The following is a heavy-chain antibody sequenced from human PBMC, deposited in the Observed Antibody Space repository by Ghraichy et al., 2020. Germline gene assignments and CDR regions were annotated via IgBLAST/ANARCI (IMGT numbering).Heavy chain of an antibody. CDR3: ARDQSGYSYGNTGYFSGSLDT. V-gene: IGHV3-30*03. D-gene: IGHD2-15*01. J-gene: IGHJ4*02. CDR2: ISHEGSDK. CDR1: GFTFSKYG. Sequence: GGSLRLSCAASGFTFSKYGFHWVRQAPGKGLEWVAVISHEGSDKYYGDSVKGRFSISRDNSENTLHLHMDRLRPEDTALYYCARDQSGYSYGNTGYFSGSLDTWAPGTLVPVSS.